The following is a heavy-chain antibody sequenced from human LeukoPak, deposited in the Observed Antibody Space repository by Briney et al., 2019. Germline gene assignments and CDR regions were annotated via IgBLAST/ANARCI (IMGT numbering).Heavy chain of an antibody. D-gene: IGHD4-17*01. CDR1: GFTVSANY. CDR3: AGVTTTVTYYYDYYYMDV. V-gene: IGHV3-53*01. J-gene: IGHJ6*03. Sequence: PGGSLRLSCAASGFTVSANYITWVRQAPEKGLEWVSVIYSGGSTYYADSVKGRFTISRDNSKNTLYLQMNSLRAEDTAVYYCAGVTTTVTYYYDYYYMDVWGKGTTVTVSS. CDR2: IYSGGST.